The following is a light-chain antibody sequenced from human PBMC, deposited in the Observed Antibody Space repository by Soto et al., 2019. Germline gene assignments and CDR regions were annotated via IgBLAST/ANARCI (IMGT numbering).Light chain of an antibody. CDR1: QTVTSNR. V-gene: IGKV3-20*01. CDR3: QQYDSLSSGFA. J-gene: IGKJ3*01. Sequence: EMVLTQSPGTLSLSPGERATLSCRASQTVTSNRLAWYQQKPGQAPRLLICGASSRATGIPDRFSGSGSGTDFTITISRLQHEDFAVYYCQQYDSLSSGFAFGPGTTLDTK. CDR2: GAS.